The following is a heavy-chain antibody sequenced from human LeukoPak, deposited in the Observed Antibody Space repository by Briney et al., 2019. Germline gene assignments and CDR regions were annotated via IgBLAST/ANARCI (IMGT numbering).Heavy chain of an antibody. D-gene: IGHD3-10*01. V-gene: IGHV3-21*01. CDR3: ARADGSEYYMDV. CDR1: GFTFSSYN. CDR2: IRSRGTYT. J-gene: IGHJ6*03. Sequence: GGSPRLSCAPSGFTFSSYNINWVRPAPGKGLEWEAVIRSRGTYTQYADSVKGRFTISRDNAENSLYLQMNSLRAEDTAVYYCARADGSEYYMDVWGKGATVTVSS.